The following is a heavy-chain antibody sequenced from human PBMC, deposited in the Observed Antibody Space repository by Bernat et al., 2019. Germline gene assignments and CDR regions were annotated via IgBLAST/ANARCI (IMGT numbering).Heavy chain of an antibody. Sequence: QVQLVQSGAEVKKPGASVKVSCKASGYTFTSYYMHWVRQAPGQGLEWMGIINPGGGSTSYAQKFQGRVTMTRDTSTSTVYMELSSLRSEDTAVYYCARGSGFLDPSGWFDPWGQGTLVTVSS. V-gene: IGHV1-46*01. D-gene: IGHD3/OR15-3a*01. CDR1: GYTFTSYY. CDR3: ARGSGFLDPSGWFDP. J-gene: IGHJ5*02. CDR2: INPGGGST.